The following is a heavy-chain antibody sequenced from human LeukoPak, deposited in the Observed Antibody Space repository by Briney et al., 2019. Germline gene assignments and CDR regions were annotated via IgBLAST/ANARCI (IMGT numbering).Heavy chain of an antibody. J-gene: IGHJ3*02. Sequence: ASVKVSCKASGYTFTSYGISWVRQAPGQGLEWMGWINPNSGGTNYAQKFQGRVTMTRDTSISTAYMELSRLRSDDTAVYYCARVLYSSGPDAFDIWGQGTMVTVSS. CDR2: INPNSGGT. V-gene: IGHV1-2*02. CDR1: GYTFTSYG. CDR3: ARVLYSSGPDAFDI. D-gene: IGHD6-19*01.